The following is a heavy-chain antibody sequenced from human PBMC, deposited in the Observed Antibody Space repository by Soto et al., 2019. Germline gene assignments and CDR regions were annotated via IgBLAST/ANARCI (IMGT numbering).Heavy chain of an antibody. CDR2: ISSSSSSM. CDR3: ARRLEQWLVLHY. CDR1: GFTFSSYN. J-gene: IGHJ4*02. D-gene: IGHD6-19*01. Sequence: EMQLVESGGGLVQPGGSLRLSCAASGFTFSSYNMNWVRQAPGKGLEWISYISSSSSSMYYADSVKGRFTLSRDNAKNSLYLQMNSPRDEDTAVYYCARRLEQWLVLHYWGQGTLVTVSS. V-gene: IGHV3-48*02.